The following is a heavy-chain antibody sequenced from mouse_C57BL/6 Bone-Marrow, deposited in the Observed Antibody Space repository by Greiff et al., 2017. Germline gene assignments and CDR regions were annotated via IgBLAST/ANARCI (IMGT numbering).Heavy chain of an antibody. J-gene: IGHJ2*01. CDR1: GYTFTSYW. D-gene: IGHD2-5*01. V-gene: IGHV1-55*01. CDR3: AREGAYYSNIDY. Sequence: QVQLQQPGAELVKPGASVKMSCKASGYTFTSYWITWVKQRPGKGLEWIGDIYPGSGSTNYNEKFKSKATLTVDTSSSTAYMQLSSLTSEDSAVYYCAREGAYYSNIDYWGQGTTLTVSS. CDR2: IYPGSGST.